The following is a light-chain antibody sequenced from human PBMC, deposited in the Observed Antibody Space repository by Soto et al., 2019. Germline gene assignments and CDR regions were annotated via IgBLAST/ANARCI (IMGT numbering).Light chain of an antibody. J-gene: IGKJ4*01. V-gene: IGKV3-20*01. CDR1: QSVSSSY. CDR2: GAS. Sequence: IALTQFPGILSLSPGDRATLPCRASQSVSSSYFSWYQQTPGQAPRLLIYGASRKATGIPDRFSGSGSGTYFTLTISMLEPDDVALYYRQQYGSSRTFGEGTKVDIK. CDR3: QQYGSSRT.